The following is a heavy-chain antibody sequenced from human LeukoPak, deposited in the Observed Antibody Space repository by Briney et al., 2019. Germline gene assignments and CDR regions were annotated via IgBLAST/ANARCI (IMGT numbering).Heavy chain of an antibody. Sequence: GRSLRLSCAVSGFTFRSYGMHGVRQAPGKGLEWVAVISYDGSNKYYADSVKGRFTISRDNSKNTLYLQMNSLRAEDTAVYYCAKDGEGDYFDYWGQGTLVTVSS. V-gene: IGHV3-30*18. CDR1: GFTFRSYG. D-gene: IGHD3-16*01. J-gene: IGHJ4*02. CDR2: ISYDGSNK. CDR3: AKDGEGDYFDY.